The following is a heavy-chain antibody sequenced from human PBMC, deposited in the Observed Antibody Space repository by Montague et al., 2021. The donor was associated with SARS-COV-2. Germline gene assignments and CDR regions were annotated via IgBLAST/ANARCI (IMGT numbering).Heavy chain of an antibody. CDR1: GGSISTSYY. Sequence: SETLSLTCTVSGGSISTSYYWGWIRQPPGKGLEWIGNIYHSGGTYYSPSLKSRVTVSVDTSKNRFSLRLSSVTAADTAVYYCARWYYGSGSYPHWGQGTLVTVSS. V-gene: IGHV4-38-2*02. J-gene: IGHJ4*02. D-gene: IGHD3-10*01. CDR3: ARWYYGSGSYPH. CDR2: IYHSGGT.